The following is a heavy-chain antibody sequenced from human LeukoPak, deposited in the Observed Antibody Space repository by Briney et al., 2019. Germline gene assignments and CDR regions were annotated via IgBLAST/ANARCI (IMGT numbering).Heavy chain of an antibody. J-gene: IGHJ4*02. CDR1: GGSISSGGYY. Sequence: PSETLSLTCTVSGGSISSGGYYWSWIRQPPGKGLEWIGYIYHSGSTYYNPSLKSRVTISVDRSKNQFSLKLSSVTAADTAVYHCASHPTYYDFWSGYYPYYFDYWGQGTLVTVSS. D-gene: IGHD3-3*01. CDR2: IYHSGST. CDR3: ASHPTYYDFWSGYYPYYFDY. V-gene: IGHV4-30-2*01.